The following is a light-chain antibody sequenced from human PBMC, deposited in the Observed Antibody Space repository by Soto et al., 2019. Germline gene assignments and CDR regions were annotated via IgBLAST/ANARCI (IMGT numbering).Light chain of an antibody. Sequence: QSVLTQPASVSGSTGQSITISCTGTSSDVSGYKYVSWYKQHPVKAPKLMIYDVSNRPSGVSNRFSGSKSGNTASLTISGLQAEDEADYYCSSYTSSSTLFGEGTKLTGL. V-gene: IGLV2-14*01. J-gene: IGLJ2*01. CDR2: DVS. CDR3: SSYTSSSTL. CDR1: SSDVSGYKY.